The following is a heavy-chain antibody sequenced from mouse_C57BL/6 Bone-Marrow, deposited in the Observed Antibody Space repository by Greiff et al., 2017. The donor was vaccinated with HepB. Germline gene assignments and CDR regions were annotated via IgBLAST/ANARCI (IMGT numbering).Heavy chain of an antibody. D-gene: IGHD1-1*01. J-gene: IGHJ1*03. CDR2: ISNLAYSI. Sequence: VKLVESGGGLVQPGGSLKLSCAASGFTFSDYGMAWVRQAPRKGPEWVAFISNLAYSIYYADTVTGRFTISRENAKNTLYLEMSSLRSEDTAMYYCARMTTVGYFDVWGTGTTVTVSS. CDR3: ARMTTVGYFDV. CDR1: GFTFSDYG. V-gene: IGHV5-15*01.